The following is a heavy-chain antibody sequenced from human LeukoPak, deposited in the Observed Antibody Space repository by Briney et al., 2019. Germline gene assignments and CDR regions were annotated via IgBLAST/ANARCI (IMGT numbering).Heavy chain of an antibody. D-gene: IGHD4-23*01. CDR1: GFTFSSYT. CDR3: ARDPRLVRTYSDYYYMDV. V-gene: IGHV3-21*01. J-gene: IGHJ6*03. Sequence: GGSLRLSCEASGFTFSSYTMNWVRQAPGEGLEWVSSITSSSSSIYYADSVKGRSTISRDNARNSLYLQMNSLRAEDTAVYYCARDPRLVRTYSDYYYMDVWGKGTTVTVSS. CDR2: ITSSSSSI.